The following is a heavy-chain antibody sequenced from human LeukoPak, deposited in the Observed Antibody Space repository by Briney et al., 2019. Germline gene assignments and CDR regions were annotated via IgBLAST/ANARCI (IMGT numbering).Heavy chain of an antibody. CDR2: IYHGGST. Sequence: SETLSLTCTVSGYSISSGHYWGWIRPSPGKGLEWIGSIYHGGSTYYNPSLRSRVIVSVDTSKNHFSLKMSSVTAADTAVYYCARDLASCAGDCYSDGFDYWGQGALVTVSS. V-gene: IGHV4-38-2*02. J-gene: IGHJ4*02. D-gene: IGHD2-21*02. CDR3: ARDLASCAGDCYSDGFDY. CDR1: GYSISSGHY.